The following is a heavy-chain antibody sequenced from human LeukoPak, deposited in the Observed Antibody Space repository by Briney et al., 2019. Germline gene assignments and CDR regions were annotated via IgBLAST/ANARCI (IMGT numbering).Heavy chain of an antibody. CDR3: ARDAYGGDDRGHG. Sequence: GGSLRLSCAASGFTFSDTWMHWVRQAPGKGLVWVSRIRSDGSDTRYAESVKGRFTISRDNAKNSLYLQMNSLRAEDTAVYYCARDAYGGDDRGHGWGQGTMVTVSS. V-gene: IGHV3-74*01. D-gene: IGHD2-21*02. CDR1: GFTFSDTW. CDR2: IRSDGSDT. J-gene: IGHJ3*01.